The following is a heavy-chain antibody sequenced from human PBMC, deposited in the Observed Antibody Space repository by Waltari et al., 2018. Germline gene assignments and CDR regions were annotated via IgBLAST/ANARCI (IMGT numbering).Heavy chain of an antibody. J-gene: IGHJ4*02. D-gene: IGHD3-3*01. Sequence: QVQLVESGGGVVQPGRSLRLSCAASGFIFSTYGMHWVRQAPGKGLEWVAVIGYDGKNDYYADFVKGRFTVSRDNSKNTLYLQLNSLRADDAAVYYCARGADFWSGYGRARFDYWGQGTLVTVSA. CDR1: GFIFSTYG. V-gene: IGHV3-33*01. CDR3: ARGADFWSGYGRARFDY. CDR2: IGYDGKND.